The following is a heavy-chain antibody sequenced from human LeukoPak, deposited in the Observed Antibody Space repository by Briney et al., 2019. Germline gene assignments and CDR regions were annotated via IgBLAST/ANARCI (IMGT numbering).Heavy chain of an antibody. CDR1: GFTFSSYG. V-gene: IGHV3-30*18. D-gene: IGHD2-21*02. CDR3: AKDMGYIVVATAFDY. CDR2: ISYDGSNK. Sequence: GGSLRLSCAASGFTFSSYGMHWVRQAPGKGLEWVAVISYDGSNKYYADSVKGRFTISRDNFKNTLYLQMNSLRAEDTAVYYCAKDMGYIVVATAFDYWGQGTLVTVSS. J-gene: IGHJ4*02.